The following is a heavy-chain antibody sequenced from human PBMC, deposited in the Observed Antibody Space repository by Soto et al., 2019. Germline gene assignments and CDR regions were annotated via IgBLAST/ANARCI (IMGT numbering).Heavy chain of an antibody. D-gene: IGHD4-17*01. Sequence: QAQLVQSGAEVKEPGASVKVSCKASGYSFTPSGITWVRQAPGQGLEWMGWISTYNGNTNYAQKLQDRVTLTTDTSTSTASMELMSLRSDDTAVYYCARRLYGDYDYWGQGTLVTVSS. CDR1: GYSFTPSG. J-gene: IGHJ4*02. CDR3: ARRLYGDYDY. V-gene: IGHV1-18*01. CDR2: ISTYNGNT.